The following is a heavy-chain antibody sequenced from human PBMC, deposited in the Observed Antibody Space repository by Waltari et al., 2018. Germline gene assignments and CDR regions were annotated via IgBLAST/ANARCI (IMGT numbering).Heavy chain of an antibody. CDR2: INPNSGGT. Sequence: QVQLVQSGAEMKKPGASVKVSCKASGYTFTGYYMHWVRQAPGQGLEWRGRINPNSGGTNYAQKFQGRVTMTRDTSISTAYMELSRLRSDDTAVYYCARDIVGATISNVFDYWGQGTLVTVSS. CDR1: GYTFTGYY. CDR3: ARDIVGATISNVFDY. V-gene: IGHV1-2*06. J-gene: IGHJ4*02. D-gene: IGHD1-26*01.